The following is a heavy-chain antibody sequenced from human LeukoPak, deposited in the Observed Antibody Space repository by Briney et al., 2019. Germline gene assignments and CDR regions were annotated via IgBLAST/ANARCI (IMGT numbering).Heavy chain of an antibody. D-gene: IGHD1-26*01. V-gene: IGHV3-20*04. CDR3: ARDPYSGTYGDTYYYYMDV. J-gene: IGHJ6*03. CDR1: GFTLSSYA. Sequence: GGSLRLSCAASGFTLSSYAMSWVRQAPGKGLEWVSGINWNGGSTGYADSVKGRFTISRDNAKNSLYLQMNSLRAEDTALYYCARDPYSGTYGDTYYYYMDVWGKGTTVTISS. CDR2: INWNGGST.